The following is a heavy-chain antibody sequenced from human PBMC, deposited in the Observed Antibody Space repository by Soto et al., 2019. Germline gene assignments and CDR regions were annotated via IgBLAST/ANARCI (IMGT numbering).Heavy chain of an antibody. CDR1: GFTFSSSA. J-gene: IGHJ4*02. CDR2: ISSNGGST. CDR3: VLGTGDPGTLDY. Sequence: GGSLRLSCSASGFTFSSSAMHWVRQAPGTELEYVSAISSNGGSTYYADSVKGRFTISRDNSKNTLYLQMSSLRAEDTAVYYCVLGTGDPGTLDYWGQGTLVTVSS. D-gene: IGHD7-27*01. V-gene: IGHV3-64D*06.